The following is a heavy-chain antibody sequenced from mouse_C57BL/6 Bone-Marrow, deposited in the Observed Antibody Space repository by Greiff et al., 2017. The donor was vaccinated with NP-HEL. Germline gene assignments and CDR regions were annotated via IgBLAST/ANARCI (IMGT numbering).Heavy chain of an antibody. CDR1: GYAFTNYL. J-gene: IGHJ4*01. V-gene: IGHV1-54*01. D-gene: IGHD3-1*01. CDR3: ARRAEAMDY. Sequence: QVQLKQSGAELVRPGTSVKVSCKASGYAFTNYLIEWVKQRPGQGLEWIGVINPGSGGTNYNEKFQGKATLTADKSSSTAYMQLSSLTSEDSAVYFCARRAEAMDYWGQGTSVTVSS. CDR2: INPGSGGT.